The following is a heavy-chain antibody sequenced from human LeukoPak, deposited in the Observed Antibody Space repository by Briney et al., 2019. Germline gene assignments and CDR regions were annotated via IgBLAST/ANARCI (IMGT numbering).Heavy chain of an antibody. V-gene: IGHV4-39*07. CDR3: ARGLVTMVRVNYFDY. CDR1: GGSISSSSYY. CDR2: IYYSRST. Sequence: SETLSLTCTVSGGSISSSSYYWGWIRQPPGKGLEWIGSIYYSRSTYYNPSLKSRVTISVDTSKNQFSLKLSSVTAADTAVYYCARGLVTMVRVNYFDYWGQGTLVTVS. D-gene: IGHD3-10*01. J-gene: IGHJ4*02.